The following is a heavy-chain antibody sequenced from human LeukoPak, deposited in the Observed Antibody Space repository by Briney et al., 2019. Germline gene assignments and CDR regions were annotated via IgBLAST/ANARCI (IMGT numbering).Heavy chain of an antibody. V-gene: IGHV3-21*01. J-gene: IGHJ4*02. CDR1: GLTGSHNY. Sequence: PGGSLRLSCAASGLTGSHNYVNWVRQAPGKGLEWVSSISSSSSYIYYADSVKGRFTISRDNAKNSLYLQMNSLRAEDTAVYYCARVPFSNPDYWGQGTLVTVSS. CDR3: ARVPFSNPDY. D-gene: IGHD1-14*01. CDR2: ISSSSSYI.